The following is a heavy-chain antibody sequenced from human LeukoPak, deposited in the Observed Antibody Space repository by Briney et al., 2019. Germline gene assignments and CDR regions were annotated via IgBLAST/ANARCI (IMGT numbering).Heavy chain of an antibody. D-gene: IGHD2-21*02. Sequence: SETLSLTCAVYGGSFSGYYWSWIRQPPGKGLEWIGEINRSGSTNYNPSLKSRVTISVDTSKNQFSLKLSSVTAADTAVYYCATAEYCGGDCYADYWGQGTLVTVSS. V-gene: IGHV4-34*01. CDR3: ATAEYCGGDCYADY. CDR2: INRSGST. J-gene: IGHJ4*02. CDR1: GGSFSGYY.